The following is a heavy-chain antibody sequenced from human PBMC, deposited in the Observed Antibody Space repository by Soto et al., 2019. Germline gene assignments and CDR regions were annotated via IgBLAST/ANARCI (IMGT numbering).Heavy chain of an antibody. J-gene: IGHJ4*02. CDR3: AKDGTGQKSTVTVPEMFDY. CDR1: GFTFSSYG. V-gene: IGHV3-30*18. Sequence: TGGSLRLSCAASGFTFSSYGMHWVRQAPGKGLEWVAVISYDGSNKYYADSVKGRFTISRDNSKNTLYLQMNSLRAEDTAVYYCAKDGTGQKSTVTVPEMFDYWGQGTLVTVSS. CDR2: ISYDGSNK. D-gene: IGHD4-17*01.